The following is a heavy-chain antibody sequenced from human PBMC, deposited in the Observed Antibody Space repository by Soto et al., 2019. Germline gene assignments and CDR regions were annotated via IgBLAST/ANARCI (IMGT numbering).Heavy chain of an antibody. V-gene: IGHV1-69*02. CDR2: IIPILGIA. CDR1: GGTFSSYT. D-gene: IGHD6-6*01. J-gene: IGHJ4*02. CDR3: ASASPPLVLHY. Sequence: QVQLVQSGAEVKKPGSSVKVSCKASGGTFSSYTISWVRQAPGQGLEWMGRIIPILGIANYAQKFQGRVTITADKSTSTAYMELSSLRSEDTAVYYGASASPPLVLHYWGQGTLVTVSS.